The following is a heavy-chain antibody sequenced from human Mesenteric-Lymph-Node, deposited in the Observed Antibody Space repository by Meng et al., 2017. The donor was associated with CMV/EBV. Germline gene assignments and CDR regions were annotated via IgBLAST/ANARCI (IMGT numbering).Heavy chain of an antibody. J-gene: IGHJ5*02. CDR3: ATRGEYCSSTSCYTGWFDP. D-gene: IGHD2-2*02. CDR2: ISSSSSYI. CDR1: GFTFSSYS. Sequence: LSLTCAASGFTFSSYSMNWVRQAPGKGLEWVSSISSSSSYIYYADSVKGRFTISRDNAKNSLYLQMNSLRAEDTAVYYCATRGEYCSSTSCYTGWFDPWGQGTLVTVSS. V-gene: IGHV3-21*01.